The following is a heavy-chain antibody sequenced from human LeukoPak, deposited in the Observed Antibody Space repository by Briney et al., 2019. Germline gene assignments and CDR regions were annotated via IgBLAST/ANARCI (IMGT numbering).Heavy chain of an antibody. CDR3: ARGLNYGGSGYYFDS. V-gene: IGHV4-59*12. CDR1: GGSISSYF. J-gene: IGHJ4*02. D-gene: IGHD3-22*01. CDR2: IYYTGST. Sequence: PSETLFLTCTVSGGSISSYFWSWIRQPPGKGLEWIGYIYYTGSTSYNPSLKSRVTISVDTSKNQLSLKVGSVTAADTAVYYCARGLNYGGSGYYFDSWGPGTLVTVSS.